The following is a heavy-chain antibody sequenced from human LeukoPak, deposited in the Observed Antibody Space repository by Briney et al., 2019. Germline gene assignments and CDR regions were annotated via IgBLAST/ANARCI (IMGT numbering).Heavy chain of an antibody. CDR1: GFSLDDYA. CDR2: ISWDSGNT. J-gene: IGHJ3*02. Sequence: GGSLRLSCVGSGFSLDDYAMHWVRQAPGKGLEWVSSISWDSGNTAYGDSVKGRFTISRDNAKNSLYLQMNSLRPEDTAFYYCIKDMGFDLLKDAFEMWGRGTLVTVSS. V-gene: IGHV3-9*01. CDR3: IKDMGFDLLKDAFEM. D-gene: IGHD1-26*01.